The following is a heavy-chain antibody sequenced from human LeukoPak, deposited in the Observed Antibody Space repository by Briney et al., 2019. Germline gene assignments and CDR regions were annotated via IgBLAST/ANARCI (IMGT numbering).Heavy chain of an antibody. CDR2: ISSSSSTI. J-gene: IGHJ4*02. Sequence: GGSLRLSCAASGFTFSSYSMNWVRQAPGKGLEWVSYISSSSSTIYYADSVKGRFTISRDNAKNSLYLQMNSLRAEDTAVYYCARDATITIFGVVIPTTSFDYWGQGTLVTVSS. V-gene: IGHV3-48*01. CDR1: GFTFSSYS. D-gene: IGHD3-3*01. CDR3: ARDATITIFGVVIPTTSFDY.